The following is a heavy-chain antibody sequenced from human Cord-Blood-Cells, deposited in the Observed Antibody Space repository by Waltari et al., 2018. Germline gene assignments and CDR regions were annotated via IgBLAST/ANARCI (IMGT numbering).Heavy chain of an antibody. V-gene: IGHV1-8*03. Sequence: QMQLVQSGAQVKKPGASVKVSCTASGYTFSTYGIYWGRQATGQGLEWMGWMNPNSGNTGYAQKCQGRVTITRNTSISTAYMELSSLRFEDTAVYYCARSINAFDIWGQGTMVTVSS. CDR1: GYTFSTYG. CDR2: MNPNSGNT. J-gene: IGHJ3*02. CDR3: ARSINAFDI. D-gene: IGHD2-21*01.